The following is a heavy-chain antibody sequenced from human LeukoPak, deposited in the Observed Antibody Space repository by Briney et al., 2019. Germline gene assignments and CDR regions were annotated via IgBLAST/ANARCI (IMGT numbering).Heavy chain of an antibody. J-gene: IGHJ5*02. D-gene: IGHD2-2*01. Sequence: PGRSLRLSCEASGFTFNTYALHWVRQAPGKGLEWVGVISPDEINGDCADSVKGRFTMSRDNSKKILYLQMNTLKLEDTAVYYCARVGHCTPTTCSFHLDLWGQGTLVTVSS. CDR1: GFTFNTYA. CDR3: ARVGHCTPTTCSFHLDL. V-gene: IGHV3-30-3*01. CDR2: ISPDEING.